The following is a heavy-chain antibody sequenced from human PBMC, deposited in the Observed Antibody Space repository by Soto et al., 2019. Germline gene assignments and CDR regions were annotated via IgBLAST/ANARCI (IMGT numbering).Heavy chain of an antibody. Sequence: QVQLVQSGAEVKKPGASVKVSCKASGYTFTSYGISWVRQAPGQGLEWMGWISAYNGNTNYAQKLQGRVTMTTDTXXXXXXXXXXXXXXXXXXXXXXXXXXXXXXVVIHKYWGQGTLVTVSS. J-gene: IGHJ4*02. V-gene: IGHV1-18*01. CDR2: ISAYNGNT. CDR1: GYTFTSYG. D-gene: IGHD3-22*01. CDR3: XXXXXXXXVVIHKY.